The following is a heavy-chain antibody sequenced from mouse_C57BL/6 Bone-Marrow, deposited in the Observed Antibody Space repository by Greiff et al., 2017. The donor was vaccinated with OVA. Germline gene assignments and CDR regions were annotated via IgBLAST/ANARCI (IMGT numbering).Heavy chain of an antibody. CDR1: GYTFTDYN. CDR3: ARGGFITTVVAMYD. J-gene: IGHJ4*01. D-gene: IGHD1-1*01. Sequence: VQLQQPGPELVKPGASVKIPCKASGYTFTDYNMDWVKQSHGKSLEWIGDINPNNGGTIYNQKFKGKATLTVDKSSSTAYMELRSLTSEDTAVYYCARGGFITTVVAMYDWGQGTSVTVAS. V-gene: IGHV1-18*01. CDR2: INPNNGGT.